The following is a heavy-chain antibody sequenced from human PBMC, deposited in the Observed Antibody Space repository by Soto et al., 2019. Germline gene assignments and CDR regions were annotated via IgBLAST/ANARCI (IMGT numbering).Heavy chain of an antibody. V-gene: IGHV1-3*01. J-gene: IGHJ5*02. CDR2: INAGNGNT. CDR3: AGDPGYSYGYT. CDR1: GYTFTSYA. Sequence: QVQLVQSGAEVKKPGASVKVSCKASGYTFTSYAMHWVRQAPGQRREWMGWINAGNGNTKYSQKFQGRVTITRDTSASTAYMELSSLRSEDTAVYYCAGDPGYSYGYTWGQGTLFTVSS. D-gene: IGHD5-18*01.